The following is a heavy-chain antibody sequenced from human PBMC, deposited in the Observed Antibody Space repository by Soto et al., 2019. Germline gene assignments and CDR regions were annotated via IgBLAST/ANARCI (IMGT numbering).Heavy chain of an antibody. Sequence: VQVVQSGAEVKKPGSSVKVSCKTSGGTFSTSAISWVRQAPGQGLEWMGGIMPIFRTADYAQKFQGRVTITADESASTAYLELSGLRSEDTAVYYCARDKDREQLGGNYYYIMDVWGQGTTVTVTS. D-gene: IGHD1-1*01. CDR1: GGTFSTSA. J-gene: IGHJ6*02. CDR3: ARDKDREQLGGNYYYIMDV. CDR2: IMPIFRTA. V-gene: IGHV1-69*12.